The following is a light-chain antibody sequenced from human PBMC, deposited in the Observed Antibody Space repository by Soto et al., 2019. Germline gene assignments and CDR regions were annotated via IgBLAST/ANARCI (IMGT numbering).Light chain of an antibody. CDR3: QQYGSSPRRT. J-gene: IGKJ3*01. V-gene: IGKV3-20*01. CDR2: GAS. CDR1: QSVRNN. Sequence: EIVLTQSPGSLSLSPGERATLSCRASQSVRNNLAWYQQKPGQAPRLLIYGASTRATGIPVRFSGSGSGTDFTLTISRLEPEDFAVYYCQQYGSSPRRTFGPGTKVDIK.